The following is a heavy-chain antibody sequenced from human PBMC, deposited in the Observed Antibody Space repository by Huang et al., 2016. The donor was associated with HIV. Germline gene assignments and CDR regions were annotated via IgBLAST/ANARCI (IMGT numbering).Heavy chain of an antibody. J-gene: IGHJ4*02. D-gene: IGHD4-17*01. Sequence: QVQLVQSGAEVKTPGSSVKVSCKASGGTFSKYAISWVRQAPGQGLEWMGGISRMFGRPNYARKFQGRVTITADDSTSTTYVEVSSLRSEDTALYYCARGQLGSYGDYDVLYWGQGILVTVSS. CDR3: ARGQLGSYGDYDVLY. CDR2: ISRMFGRP. CDR1: GGTFSKYA. V-gene: IGHV1-69*13.